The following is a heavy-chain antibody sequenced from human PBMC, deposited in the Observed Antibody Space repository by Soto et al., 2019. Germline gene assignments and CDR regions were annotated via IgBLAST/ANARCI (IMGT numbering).Heavy chain of an antibody. Sequence: SETLSLTCTVSGGSISSYYWSWIRQPPGKGLEWIGYIYYSGSTNYNPSLKSRVTISVDTSKNQFSLKLSSVTAADTAVYYCARDHAVTKFDYWGQGTLVTVSS. J-gene: IGHJ4*02. CDR1: GGSISSYY. CDR3: ARDHAVTKFDY. V-gene: IGHV4-59*01. CDR2: IYYSGST. D-gene: IGHD4-17*01.